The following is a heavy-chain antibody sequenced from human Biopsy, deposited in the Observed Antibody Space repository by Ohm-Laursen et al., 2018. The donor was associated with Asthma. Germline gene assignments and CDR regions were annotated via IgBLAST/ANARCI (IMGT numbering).Heavy chain of an antibody. Sequence: SLRLSCAALGFSFSNFAIHWVRQAPAKGLEWVGVISKDASTQDYADSVKGRFTMARDNSKNTLDLQMNSLREEDAAVYYCVRDGTDDAFDIWGQGTVVSVSS. CDR2: ISKDASTQ. V-gene: IGHV3-30*01. CDR3: VRDGTDDAFDI. CDR1: GFSFSNFA. J-gene: IGHJ3*02. D-gene: IGHD1-1*01.